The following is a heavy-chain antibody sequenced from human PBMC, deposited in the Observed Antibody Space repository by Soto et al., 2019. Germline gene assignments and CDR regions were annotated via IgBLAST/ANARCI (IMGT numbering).Heavy chain of an antibody. V-gene: IGHV4-39*01. CDR2: IYYSGST. Sequence: PSETLSLTCTVSGGSISSSSYYWGWIRQPPGKGLEWIGSIYYSGSTYYNPSLKSRVTISVDTSKNQFSPKLSSVTAADTAVYYCARTLRRDGYNLDYWGQGTLVTV. J-gene: IGHJ4*02. D-gene: IGHD5-12*01. CDR3: ARTLRRDGYNLDY. CDR1: GGSISSSSYY.